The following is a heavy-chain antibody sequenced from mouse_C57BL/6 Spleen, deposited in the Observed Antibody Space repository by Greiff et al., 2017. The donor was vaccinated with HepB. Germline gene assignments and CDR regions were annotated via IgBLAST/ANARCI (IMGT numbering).Heavy chain of an antibody. CDR3: ELLLRYPATGLRTRFDY. V-gene: IGHV1-39*01. CDR2: INPNYGTT. CDR1: GYSFTDYN. Sequence: EVQLQQSGPELVKPGASVKISCKASGYSFTDYNMNWVKQSNGKSLEWIGVINPNYGTTSYNQKFKGKATLTVDQSSSTAYMQLNSLTSEDSAVYYCELLLRYPATGLRTRFDYWGQGTTLTVSS. J-gene: IGHJ2*01. D-gene: IGHD1-1*01.